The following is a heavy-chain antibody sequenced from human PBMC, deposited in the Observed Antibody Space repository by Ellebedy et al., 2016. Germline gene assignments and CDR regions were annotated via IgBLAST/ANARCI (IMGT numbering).Heavy chain of an antibody. CDR3: AREGSYYGMDV. J-gene: IGHJ6*02. CDR2: INSDGSST. Sequence: GGSLRLSCAASGFTFSSYWMHWVRQAPGKGLVWVSRINSDGSSTSYADSVKGRFTISRDNAKNTLYLQMNSLRAEVTAVYYCAREGSYYGMDVWGQGTTVTVSS. D-gene: IGHD3-10*01. V-gene: IGHV3-74*01. CDR1: GFTFSSYW.